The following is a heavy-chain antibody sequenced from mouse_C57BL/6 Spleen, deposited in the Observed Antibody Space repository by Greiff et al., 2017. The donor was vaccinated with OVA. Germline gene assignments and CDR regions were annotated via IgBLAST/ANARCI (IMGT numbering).Heavy chain of an antibody. CDR2: IYPGDGDT. CDR1: GYAFSSSW. V-gene: IGHV1-82*01. D-gene: IGHD2-4*01. CDR3: ARRGYDYDDWYFDV. J-gene: IGHJ1*03. Sequence: QVQLQQSGPELVKPGASVKISCKASGYAFSSSWMNWVKQRPGKGLEWIGRIYPGDGDTNYNGKFKGKATLTADKSSSTAYMQLSSLTSEDSAVYFCARRGYDYDDWYFDVWGTGTTVTVSS.